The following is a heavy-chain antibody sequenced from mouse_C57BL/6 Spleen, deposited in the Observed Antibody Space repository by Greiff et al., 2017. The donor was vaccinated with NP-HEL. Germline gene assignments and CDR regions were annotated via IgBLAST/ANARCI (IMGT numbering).Heavy chain of an antibody. CDR3: ARTGPREYFDY. J-gene: IGHJ2*01. CDR1: GYTFTSYW. CDR2: INPSNGGT. V-gene: IGHV1-53*01. Sequence: VQLQQSGTELVKPGASVKLSCKASGYTFTSYWLHWVQQRPGQGLEWIGNINPSNGGTNYNEKFQSTATLTVDKSSSTAYMQLSSLTSEDSAVYYCARTGPREYFDYWGQGTTLTVSS.